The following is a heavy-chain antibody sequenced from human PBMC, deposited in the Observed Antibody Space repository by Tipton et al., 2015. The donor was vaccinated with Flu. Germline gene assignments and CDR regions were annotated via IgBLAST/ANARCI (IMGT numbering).Heavy chain of an antibody. V-gene: IGHV3-49*04. CDR1: GFTFGDYA. J-gene: IGHJ4*02. D-gene: IGHD3-3*01. CDR2: IRTKAYGGIT. Sequence: SLRLSCTASGFTFGDYAMSWVRQAPGRGLEWVGFIRTKAYGGITEHAPPVKGRFTISRDDSKSIAYLQMNSLKTEDTGVYYCASRRTLFGDFGNWGQGTLVTVSS. CDR3: ASRRTLFGDFGN.